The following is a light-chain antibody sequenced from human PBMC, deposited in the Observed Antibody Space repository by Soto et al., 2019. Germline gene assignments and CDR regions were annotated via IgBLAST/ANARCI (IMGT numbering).Light chain of an antibody. V-gene: IGLV2-14*01. CDR1: SSDVGGYNY. CDR3: SSYTSSSTPL. CDR2: EVS. J-gene: IGLJ2*01. Sequence: QSALTQPASVSRSPGQSITISCTGTSSDVGGYNYVSWYQQHPGKAPKLMIYEVSNRPSGVSNRFSGSKSGNTASLTISGLRAEDEADYYCSSYTSSSTPLFGGGTKLTVL.